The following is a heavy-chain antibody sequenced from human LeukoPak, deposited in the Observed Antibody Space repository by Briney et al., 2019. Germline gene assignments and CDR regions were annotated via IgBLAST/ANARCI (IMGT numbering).Heavy chain of an antibody. CDR1: GYTFTSYG. CDR2: ISAYNGNT. CDR3: ARIAAVAGAYYFDY. J-gene: IGHJ4*02. V-gene: IGHV1-18*01. D-gene: IGHD6-19*01. Sequence: VASVKVSCKASGYTFTSYGISWVRQAPGQGLEWMGWISAYNGNTNYAQKLQGRVTMTTDTSTSTAYMELRSLRSDDTAVYYCARIAAVAGAYYFDYWGQGTLVTVSS.